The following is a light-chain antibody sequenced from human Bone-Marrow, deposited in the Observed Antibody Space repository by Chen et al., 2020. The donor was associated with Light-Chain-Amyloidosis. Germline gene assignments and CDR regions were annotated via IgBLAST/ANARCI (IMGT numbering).Light chain of an antibody. Sequence: DIQMTQPPSALSASVGDRVTITCRASQSISRNLNWYQQKPGKAPKLLIYAASSLHSGVPSTFSGSGSATDFTLTISSLQPEDVATYCCQQSYTMPWTFGLATKVEI. V-gene: IGKV1-39*01. J-gene: IGKJ1*01. CDR3: QQSYTMPWT. CDR1: QSISRN. CDR2: AAS.